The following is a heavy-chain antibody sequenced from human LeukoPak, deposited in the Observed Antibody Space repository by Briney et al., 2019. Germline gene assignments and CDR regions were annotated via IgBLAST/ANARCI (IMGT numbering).Heavy chain of an antibody. V-gene: IGHV3-30*18. J-gene: IGHJ4*02. CDR2: ISYDGSNK. CDR1: GFTSSSSG. D-gene: IGHD2-8*01. Sequence: GGSLRLSCAASGFTSSSSGMHWVRQAPGKGLEWVAVISYDGSNKYYADSVKGRFTFSRDNSKNTLYLQMNSLRAEDTAVYYCAKEYCSNSVCHSLDYWGQGTLVTVSS. CDR3: AKEYCSNSVCHSLDY.